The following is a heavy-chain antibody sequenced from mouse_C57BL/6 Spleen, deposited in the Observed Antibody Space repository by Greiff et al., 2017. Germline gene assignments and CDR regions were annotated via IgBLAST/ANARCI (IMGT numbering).Heavy chain of an antibody. CDR1: GFTFTDYY. V-gene: IGHV7-3*01. J-gene: IGHJ3*01. CDR2: IRNKANGYTT. Sequence: DVQLQESGGGLVQPGGSLSLSCAASGFTFTDYYMSWVRQPPGKALEWLGFIRNKANGYTTEYSASVKGRLTISRDNSQSILYLQMNALRAEDSATYYCARDWDGDAYWGQGTLVTVSA. CDR3: ARDWDGDAY. D-gene: IGHD4-1*01.